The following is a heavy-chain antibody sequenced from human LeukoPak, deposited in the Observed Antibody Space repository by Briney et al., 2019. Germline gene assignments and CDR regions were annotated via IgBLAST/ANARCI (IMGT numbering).Heavy chain of an antibody. D-gene: IGHD3-22*01. CDR2: IIPILGIA. CDR3: ARDYYDSGGSIDS. Sequence: PVASVKVSCKASGGTFSSYAISWVRQAPGQGLEWMGRIIPILGIANYAQKFQGRVTITADKSTSTAYMELGSLTSEDAAVYYCARDYYDSGGSIDSWGQGTLVTVSS. J-gene: IGHJ4*02. V-gene: IGHV1-69*04. CDR1: GGTFSSYA.